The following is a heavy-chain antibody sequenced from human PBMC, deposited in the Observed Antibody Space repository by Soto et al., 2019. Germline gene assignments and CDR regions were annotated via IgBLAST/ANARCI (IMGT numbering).Heavy chain of an antibody. CDR2: ISGSGDNT. CDR1: GFTFSSNV. CDR3: AKRIAARLVDY. D-gene: IGHD3-16*01. V-gene: IGHV3-23*01. J-gene: IGHJ4*02. Sequence: EVQLLESGGGLAQPGGSLRLSCEASGFTFSSNVMGWVRRAPGKGLEWVSVISGSGDNTYYVDSVKGRFTISRDNSKNTMYLQMKSLKVEDTAVYYCAKRIAARLVDYWGQGTLVTVSS.